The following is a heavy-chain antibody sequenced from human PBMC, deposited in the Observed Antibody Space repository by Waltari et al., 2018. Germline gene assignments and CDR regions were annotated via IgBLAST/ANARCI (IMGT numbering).Heavy chain of an antibody. CDR3: ASSSGYYYPLDY. V-gene: IGHV3-23*01. Sequence: EVQLLESGGGLVQPGGSLRLSCAAPGFPFSSYAMSWVRQAPGKGLEWVSVISGSGDNRYYADSVKGRFTISRDSSKNTLYLQMNSLRAEDTALYYCASSSGYYYPLDYWGQGTLVTVSS. D-gene: IGHD3-22*01. CDR2: ISGSGDNR. CDR1: GFPFSSYA. J-gene: IGHJ4*02.